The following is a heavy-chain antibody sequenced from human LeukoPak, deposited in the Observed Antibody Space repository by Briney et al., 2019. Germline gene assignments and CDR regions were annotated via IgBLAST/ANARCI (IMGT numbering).Heavy chain of an antibody. CDR3: ARGRSNFDY. Sequence: TSQTLSLTCTVSGGSISSGGDFWTWIRQPPGKGLEWIGYIYYSGSTNYNPSLKSRVTISVDTSKNQFSLKLSSVTAADTAVYYCARGRSNFDYWGQGTLVTVSS. V-gene: IGHV4-61*08. CDR1: GGSISSGGDF. CDR2: IYYSGST. J-gene: IGHJ4*02.